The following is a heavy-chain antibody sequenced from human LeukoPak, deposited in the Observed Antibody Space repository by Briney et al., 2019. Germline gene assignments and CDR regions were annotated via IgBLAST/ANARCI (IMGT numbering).Heavy chain of an antibody. V-gene: IGHV3-30*04. D-gene: IGHD3-9*01. CDR3: AREGNFDWTQYYYYGMDV. CDR2: ISYDGSNK. J-gene: IGHJ6*02. CDR1: GFTFSSYA. Sequence: PGRSLRPSCAASGFTFSSYAMHWVRQAPGKGLEWVAVISYDGSNKYYADSVKGRFTISRDNSKNTLYLQMNSLRAEDTAVYYCAREGNFDWTQYYYYGMDVWGQGTTVTVSS.